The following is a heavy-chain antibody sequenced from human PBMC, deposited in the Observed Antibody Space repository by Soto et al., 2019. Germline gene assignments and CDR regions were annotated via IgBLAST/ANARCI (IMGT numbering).Heavy chain of an antibody. V-gene: IGHV3-30-3*01. CDR1: GFTFSSYA. J-gene: IGHJ4*02. Sequence: QVQLVESGGGVVQPGRSLRLSCAASGFTFSSYAMHWVRQAPGKGLEWAAVISSDGSNKYYADSVKGRFTISRDNSKNTLYLRMNILRVADTAVYYCARPYSSSWYGDLDYWGQGTLVTVSS. CDR3: ARPYSSSWYGDLDY. CDR2: ISSDGSNK. D-gene: IGHD6-13*01.